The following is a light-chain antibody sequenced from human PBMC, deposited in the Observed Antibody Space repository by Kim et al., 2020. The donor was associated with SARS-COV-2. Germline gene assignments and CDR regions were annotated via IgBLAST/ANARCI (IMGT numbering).Light chain of an antibody. CDR2: EVS. CDR3: SSYAGSNTHVV. V-gene: IGLV2-8*01. J-gene: IGLJ2*01. Sequence: SVTISCTGTSSDVGGYHYVSWYQQHPGKAPKLMMYEVSKRPSGVPDRFTGSKSGNAASLTFSGLQAEDEADYYCSSYAGSNTHVVFGVGTQLTV. CDR1: SSDVGGYHY.